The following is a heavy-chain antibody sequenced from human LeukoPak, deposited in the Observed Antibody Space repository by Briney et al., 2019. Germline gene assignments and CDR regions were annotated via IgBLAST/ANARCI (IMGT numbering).Heavy chain of an antibody. Sequence: PGGSLRLSCAASGFTFSSYWIHWVRQGPGKGLVWVSRISTDGSSTSYADSVKGRFTISRDNSKNTLYLQMNSLRAEDTAVYYCAKDRAYSSSSWFDPWGQGTLVTVSS. CDR3: AKDRAYSSSSWFDP. D-gene: IGHD6-6*01. V-gene: IGHV3-74*01. CDR2: ISTDGSST. J-gene: IGHJ5*02. CDR1: GFTFSSYW.